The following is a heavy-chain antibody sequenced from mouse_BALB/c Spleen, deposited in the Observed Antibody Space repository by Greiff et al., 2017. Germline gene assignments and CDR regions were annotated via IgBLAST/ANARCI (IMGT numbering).Heavy chain of an antibody. CDR1: GYSFTGYN. Sequence: VQLQQSGPELEKPGASVKISCKASGYSFTGYNMNWVKQSNGKSLEWIGNIDPYYGGTSYNQKFKGKATLTVDKSSSTAYMQLTSLTSEDSAVYYCTRVREGSWYFDVWGAGTTVTVSS. CDR3: TRVREGSWYFDV. D-gene: IGHD1-1*01. CDR2: IDPYYGGT. J-gene: IGHJ1*01. V-gene: IGHV1-39*01.